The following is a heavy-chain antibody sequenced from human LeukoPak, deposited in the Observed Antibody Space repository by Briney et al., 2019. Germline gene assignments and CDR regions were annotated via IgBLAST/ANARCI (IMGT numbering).Heavy chain of an antibody. CDR2: INPNSGGT. J-gene: IGHJ4*02. CDR1: GYTFTGYY. D-gene: IGHD6-13*01. Sequence: ASVKVSCKASGYTFTGYYMHWVRQAPGQGLKWMGWINPNSGGTNYAQKFQGRVTMTRDTSISTAYMELSRLRSDDTAVYYCARTALYSSSWHNDYWGQGTLVTVSS. CDR3: ARTALYSSSWHNDY. V-gene: IGHV1-2*02.